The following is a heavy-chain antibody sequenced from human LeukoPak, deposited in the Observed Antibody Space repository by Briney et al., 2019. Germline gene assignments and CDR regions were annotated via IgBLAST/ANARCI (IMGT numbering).Heavy chain of an antibody. J-gene: IGHJ4*02. CDR1: GSSFTSYL. D-gene: IGHD3-10*01. V-gene: IGHV5-51*01. CDR2: IYPGDSDT. Sequence: GESLQISCKGSGSSFTSYLIGGGRPMPGEGLEGMAIIYPGDSDTRYSPSFQGQVTISADKSISTAYPQWSSLKASDTAMYYCARGGGVIIKYFDYWGQGTLVTVSS. CDR3: ARGGGVIIKYFDY.